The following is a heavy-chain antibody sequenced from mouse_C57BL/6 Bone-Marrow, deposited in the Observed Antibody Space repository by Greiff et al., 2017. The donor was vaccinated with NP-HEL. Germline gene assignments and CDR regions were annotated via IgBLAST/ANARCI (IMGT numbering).Heavy chain of an antibody. Sequence: EVQLVESGPVLVKPGASVKMSCKASGYTFTDYYMNWVKQSHGKSLEWIGVINPYNGGTSYNPKFKGKATLTVDKYSSTAYMELNSLTSEDAAVYYCAIYYYGSSYSFDYWGQGTTLTVSS. CDR1: GYTFTDYY. V-gene: IGHV1-19*01. D-gene: IGHD1-1*01. CDR2: INPYNGGT. CDR3: AIYYYGSSYSFDY. J-gene: IGHJ2*01.